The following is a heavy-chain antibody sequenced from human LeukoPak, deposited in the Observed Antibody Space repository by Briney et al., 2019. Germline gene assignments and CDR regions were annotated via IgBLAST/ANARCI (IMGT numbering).Heavy chain of an antibody. V-gene: IGHV1-8*01. Sequence: ASVKVSCKASGYTLTSYDINWVRQATGQGLEWMGWMNPNSGNTGYAQKFQGRVTMTRNTSISTAYMELSSLRSEDTAVYYCARGVRGAAYYYYYGMDVWGQGTTVTVSS. CDR1: GYTLTSYD. D-gene: IGHD3-10*01. J-gene: IGHJ6*02. CDR2: MNPNSGNT. CDR3: ARGVRGAAYYYYYGMDV.